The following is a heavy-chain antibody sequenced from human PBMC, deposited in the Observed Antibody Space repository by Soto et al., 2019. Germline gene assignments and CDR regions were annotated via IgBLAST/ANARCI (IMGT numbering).Heavy chain of an antibody. CDR3: ARVIAAAGTQWFDP. J-gene: IGHJ5*02. CDR2: IYYSGST. Sequence: SETLSLTCTVSGGSISSYYGSWIRQPPGKGLEWIGYIYYSGSTNYNPSLKSRVTISVDTSKNQFSLKLSSVTAADTAVYYCARVIAAAGTQWFDPWGQGTLVTVS. V-gene: IGHV4-59*08. D-gene: IGHD6-13*01. CDR1: GGSISSYY.